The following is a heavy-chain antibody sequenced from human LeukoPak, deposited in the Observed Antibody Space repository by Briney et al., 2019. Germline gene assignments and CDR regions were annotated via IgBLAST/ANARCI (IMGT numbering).Heavy chain of an antibody. J-gene: IGHJ4*02. CDR3: AKMASGSYCSDLSN. Sequence: GESLKISCQTSGYRFNSYWITWLRQTPGRGLEWMGIIFPGESQTRYSPSLQGQVTISADKPITTAYMQWPSRKASDTGIYYCAKMASGSYCSDLSNWGQGTLVTVSS. D-gene: IGHD3-10*01. CDR2: IFPGESQT. V-gene: IGHV5-51*04. CDR1: GYRFNSYW.